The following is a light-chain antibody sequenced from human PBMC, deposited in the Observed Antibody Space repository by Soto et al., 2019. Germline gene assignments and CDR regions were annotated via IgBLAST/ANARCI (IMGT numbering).Light chain of an antibody. CDR1: QSVSNY. V-gene: IGKV3-20*01. Sequence: EILLMQSPGNLSLSPGERGTLSCRATQSVSNYLAWYQQKPGQAPRLLIYAASSRASGIPDRFSGSGSGTDFTLTISRLEPEDFAVYYCQQYGNSVRTFGQGTKVDI. CDR3: QQYGNSVRT. J-gene: IGKJ1*01. CDR2: AAS.